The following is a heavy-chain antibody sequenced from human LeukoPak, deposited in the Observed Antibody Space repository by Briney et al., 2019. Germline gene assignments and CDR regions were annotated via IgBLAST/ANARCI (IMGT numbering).Heavy chain of an antibody. J-gene: IGHJ4*02. V-gene: IGHV3-23*01. CDR3: AKDPDGYNSPSLTY. Sequence: GESLRLSCAASGFTFTTYPMSWVRQPPGKGLEWVSAISASGGGTYYADSVKGRFTISRDNSRSTAFLQMSSLRAEDTAVYYCAKDPDGYNSPSLTYWGQGNLVTVSS. D-gene: IGHD5-24*01. CDR1: GFTFTTYP. CDR2: ISASGGGT.